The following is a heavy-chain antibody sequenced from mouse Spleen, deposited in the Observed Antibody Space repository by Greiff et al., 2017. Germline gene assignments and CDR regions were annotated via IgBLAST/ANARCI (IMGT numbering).Heavy chain of an antibody. D-gene: IGHD2-13*01. V-gene: IGHV2-4-1*01. CDR1: GFSLTNYA. CDR3: ARGRISYGDPWFAY. Sequence: VKLQESGPGLVAPSQSLSITCTVSGFSLTNYAVHWVRQSPGKGLEWLGVIWSDGSTDYNAAFISRLSISKDNSKSQVFFKMNSLQADDTAIYYCARGRISYGDPWFAYWGQGTLVTVSA. CDR2: IWSDGST. J-gene: IGHJ3*01.